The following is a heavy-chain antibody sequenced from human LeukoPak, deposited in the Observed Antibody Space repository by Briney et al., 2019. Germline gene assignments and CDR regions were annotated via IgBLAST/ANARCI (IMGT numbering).Heavy chain of an antibody. J-gene: IGHJ4*02. CDR2: ISGSGGST. V-gene: IGHV3-23*01. CDR3: AKDVELLPGGYNYGHFDY. D-gene: IGHD5-18*01. Sequence: GGSLRLSCAASVFTFSSYAMSWVRQAPGKGLEWVSAISGSGGSTYYADSVKGRFTISRDNSKNTLYLQMNSLRAEDTAVYYCAKDVELLPGGYNYGHFDYWGQGTLVTVSS. CDR1: VFTFSSYA.